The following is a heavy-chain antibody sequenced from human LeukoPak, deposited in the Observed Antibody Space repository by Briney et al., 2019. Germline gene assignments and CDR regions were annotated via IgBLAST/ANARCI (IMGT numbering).Heavy chain of an antibody. Sequence: GGSLRLSCAASGFTFSSYWMSWVRQAPGKGLEWVANIKQDGSEKYYVDSVKGRFTISRDNANNSLYLQMNSLRGEGTAVYYCARVQYRSSCLDNWGQGTLVTVSS. J-gene: IGHJ4*02. CDR3: ARVQYRSSCLDN. D-gene: IGHD6-6*01. CDR2: IKQDGSEK. CDR1: GFTFSSYW. V-gene: IGHV3-7*05.